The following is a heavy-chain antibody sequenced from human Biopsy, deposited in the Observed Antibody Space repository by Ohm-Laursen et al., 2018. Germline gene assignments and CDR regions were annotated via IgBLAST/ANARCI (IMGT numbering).Heavy chain of an antibody. CDR3: TTYDNSGDYRDY. V-gene: IGHV3-15*01. J-gene: IGHJ4*02. CDR1: GFTFSDAW. D-gene: IGHD4-23*01. Sequence: SLRLSCAASGFTFSDAWMNWVRQAPVKGLEWVGRIKSSTDGGTTDYAAPVKNRFTISRDDSKNTFYLQMDSLKTEDTAVYYCTTYDNSGDYRDYWGQGTQVTVSS. CDR2: IKSSTDGGTT.